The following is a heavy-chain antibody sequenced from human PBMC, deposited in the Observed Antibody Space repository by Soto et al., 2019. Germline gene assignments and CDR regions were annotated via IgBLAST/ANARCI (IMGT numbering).Heavy chain of an antibody. CDR2: ISSSGGST. CDR1: GFTFSSYA. CDR3: AKDSDYYDTSGPFSDAFDI. Sequence: GGSLRLSCAASGFTFSSYAMSWVRQAPGKGLEWVSAISSSGGSTYYADSVKGRFTISRDNSKNTLYLQMNSLRAEDTAVYYCAKDSDYYDTSGPFSDAFDIWGRGTMVTVSS. V-gene: IGHV3-23*01. D-gene: IGHD3-22*01. J-gene: IGHJ3*02.